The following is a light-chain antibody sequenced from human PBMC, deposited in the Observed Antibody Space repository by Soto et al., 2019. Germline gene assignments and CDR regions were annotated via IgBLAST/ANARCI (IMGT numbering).Light chain of an antibody. CDR2: GAS. J-gene: IGKJ4*01. CDR1: PSVRSSH. CDR3: QQYSSSPLT. V-gene: IGKV3-20*01. Sequence: ELVLPKSTGPGSLSPGERSTLSCMSSPSVRSSHLAWYQQKPGQAPRLLIYGASSRATGIPDRFSGSGSGTDFTLTISRLEPEDFAVYHCQQYSSSPLTFGGGTKV.